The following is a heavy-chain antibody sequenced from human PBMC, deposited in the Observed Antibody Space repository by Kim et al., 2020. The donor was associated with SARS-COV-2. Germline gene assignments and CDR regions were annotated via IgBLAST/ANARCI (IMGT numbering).Heavy chain of an antibody. CDR3: ARSKLSNAWYWADN. D-gene: IGHD6-13*01. V-gene: IGHV4-61*01. CDR2: IYKGVNT. CDR1: RGSVSSSSDY. J-gene: IGHJ4*02. Sequence: SETLSLTCTVSRGSVSSSSDYWSWIRQSPEKGLEWIGYIYKGVNTYFNPSLTSRVTLSADTSQNQFYLKLTSVTPADTAVYYCARSKLSNAWYWADNWGQGTLVSVSA.